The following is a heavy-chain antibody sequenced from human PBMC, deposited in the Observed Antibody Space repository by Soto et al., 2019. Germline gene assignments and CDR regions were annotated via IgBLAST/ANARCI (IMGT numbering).Heavy chain of an antibody. V-gene: IGHV3-30-3*01. J-gene: IGHJ4*02. D-gene: IGHD3-3*01. CDR3: ESDKRDLRFLEWSYYFDY. CDR1: GFTFSSYA. CDR2: ISYDGSNK. Sequence: QVQLVESGGGVVQPGRSLRLSCAASGFTFSSYAMHWVRQAPGKGLEWVAVISYDGSNKYYADSVKGRFTISGDNSKSSLYLQMNSLRAEDTAVYYCESDKRDLRFLEWSYYFDYWGQGTLVTVSS.